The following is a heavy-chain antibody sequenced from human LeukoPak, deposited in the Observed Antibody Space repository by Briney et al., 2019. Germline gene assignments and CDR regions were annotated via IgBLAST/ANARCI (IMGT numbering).Heavy chain of an antibody. CDR1: GGSISSGGYY. J-gene: IGHJ4*02. Sequence: SQTLSLTCTVSGGSISSGGYYWSWLRQHPGKGLEWIGYIYYSGSTYYNPSLKSRVTISVDTSKNQFSLKLSSVTAADTAVYYCARVSSIAAAGIDYWAREPWSPSPQ. CDR2: IYYSGST. V-gene: IGHV4-31*03. CDR3: ARVSSIAAAGIDY. D-gene: IGHD6-13*01.